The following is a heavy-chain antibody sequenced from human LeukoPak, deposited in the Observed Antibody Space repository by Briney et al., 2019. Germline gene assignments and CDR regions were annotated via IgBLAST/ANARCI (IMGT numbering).Heavy chain of an antibody. J-gene: IGHJ4*02. D-gene: IGHD5-24*01. Sequence: PSETLSLTCTVSGGSISSYYWSWIRQPPGKGLEWIGYYSGTTNYNPSLKSRVTISVDTSKDQFSLRLSSVTAADTAVYYCARERRDVYKVYFDYWGQGTLVTVSS. CDR3: ARERRDVYKVYFDY. CDR2: YSGTT. V-gene: IGHV4-59*01. CDR1: GGSISSYY.